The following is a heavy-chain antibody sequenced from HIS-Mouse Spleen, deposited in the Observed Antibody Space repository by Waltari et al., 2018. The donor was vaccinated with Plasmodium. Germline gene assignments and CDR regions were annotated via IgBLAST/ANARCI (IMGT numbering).Heavy chain of an antibody. D-gene: IGHD6-6*01. CDR2: IGTAGDR. V-gene: IGHV3-13*01. J-gene: IGHJ4*02. Sequence: EVQLVESGGGLVQPGGSLRLSCAASGFTFSSYDMHWVRHATGKGLEWCSAIGTAGDRYNPGSVEGRVTISRENAKNSLYLQMNSLRAGDTAVYYCARGPTYSSSYYFDYWGQGTLVTVSS. CDR3: ARGPTYSSSYYFDY. CDR1: GFTFSSYD.